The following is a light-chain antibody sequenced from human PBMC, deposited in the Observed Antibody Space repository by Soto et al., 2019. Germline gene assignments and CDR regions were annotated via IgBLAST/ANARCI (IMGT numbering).Light chain of an antibody. CDR1: QSVSNN. J-gene: IGKJ1*01. V-gene: IGKV3-15*01. CDR2: GAS. Sequence: EIVMTQSPATLSVSPGERATLSCRASQSVSNNLAWYQQKFGQAPRLLIYGASTRATGIPARFSGSGSGTEFTLTISSLQPEDFAVYYCQHYNNWPPWTFGQGTKVEVK. CDR3: QHYNNWPPWT.